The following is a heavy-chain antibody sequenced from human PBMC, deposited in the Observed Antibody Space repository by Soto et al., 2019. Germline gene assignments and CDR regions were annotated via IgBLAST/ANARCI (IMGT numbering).Heavy chain of an antibody. J-gene: IGHJ4*02. Sequence: PSETLSLTCAVSGYSISSGYYWGWIRQPPGKGLEWIGSIYHSGSTYYNPSLKSRVTISVDTSKNQFSLKLSSVTAADTAVYYCARDNIQGSGWFTDYWGQGTLVTVSS. CDR2: IYHSGST. CDR3: ARDNIQGSGWFTDY. CDR1: GYSISSGYY. V-gene: IGHV4-38-2*02. D-gene: IGHD6-19*01.